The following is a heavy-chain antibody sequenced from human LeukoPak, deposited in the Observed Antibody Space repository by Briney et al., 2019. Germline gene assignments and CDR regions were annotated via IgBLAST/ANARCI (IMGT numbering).Heavy chain of an antibody. J-gene: IGHJ4*02. Sequence: PGRSLRLSCAASGFTFSSYAMHWVRQAPGKGLEWVAVISYDGSNKYYADSVKGRLTISRDNSKNTLYLQMNSLRAEDTAVYYCARDPGEYSSSSSFGYFDYWGQGTLVTVSS. CDR1: GFTFSSYA. V-gene: IGHV3-30*01. CDR3: ARDPGEYSSSSSFGYFDY. CDR2: ISYDGSNK. D-gene: IGHD6-6*01.